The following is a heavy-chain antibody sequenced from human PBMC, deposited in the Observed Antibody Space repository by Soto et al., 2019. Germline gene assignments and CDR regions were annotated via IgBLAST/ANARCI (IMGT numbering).Heavy chain of an antibody. Sequence: QVQLVQSGAEVKRPGASVKVSCEASGYTFTTYDINWVRQASGQGLEWMGCVNPSSGNTVYAQKFHGRVTMTRDTSISTAYMELSSLKSDDTAMYYCARASMYIWNDHWGQGTLVTGSS. CDR1: GYTFTTYD. J-gene: IGHJ5*02. CDR2: VNPSSGNT. D-gene: IGHD1-20*01. V-gene: IGHV1-8*02. CDR3: ARASMYIWNDH.